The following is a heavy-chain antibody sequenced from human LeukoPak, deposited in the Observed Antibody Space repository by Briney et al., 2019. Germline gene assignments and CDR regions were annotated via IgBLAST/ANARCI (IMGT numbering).Heavy chain of an antibody. D-gene: IGHD3-10*01. Sequence: GASVKVPCKASGGTFSSYAISWVRQAPGQGLEWMGGIIPIFGTANYAQKFQGRVTITTDESTSTAYMELSSLRSEDTAVYYCARDDYYGSGSYYNFDYWGQGTLVTVSS. CDR3: ARDDYYGSGSYYNFDY. CDR2: IIPIFGTA. J-gene: IGHJ4*02. CDR1: GGTFSSYA. V-gene: IGHV1-69*05.